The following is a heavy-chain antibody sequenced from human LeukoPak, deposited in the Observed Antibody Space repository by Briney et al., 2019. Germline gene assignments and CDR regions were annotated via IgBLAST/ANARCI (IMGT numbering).Heavy chain of an antibody. Sequence: PGGSLRLSCAGSGFTFSDAWMHWVRQAPGKGLVWVSRINSDGSSTTYADSVKGRFTISRDNAKNTLYLQMNSLRAEDTAMYYCVRQYSYDSSGYYPWDYWGQGTLVTVSS. D-gene: IGHD3-22*01. CDR1: GFTFSDAW. J-gene: IGHJ4*02. V-gene: IGHV3-74*01. CDR3: VRQYSYDSSGYYPWDY. CDR2: INSDGSST.